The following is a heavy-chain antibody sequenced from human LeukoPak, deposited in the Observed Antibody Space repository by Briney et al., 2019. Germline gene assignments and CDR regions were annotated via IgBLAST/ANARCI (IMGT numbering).Heavy chain of an antibody. CDR1: GFTFSSYS. J-gene: IGHJ3*02. CDR2: ISSSSSYI. CDR3: ARDLMYYDFWSGYLARADAFDI. Sequence: GGSLRLSCAASGFTFSSYSMNWVRQAPGKGLEWVSSISSSSSYIYYADSVKGRFTISRDNAKNPLYLQMNSLRAEDTAVYYCARDLMYYDFWSGYLARADAFDIWGQGTMVTVSS. D-gene: IGHD3-3*01. V-gene: IGHV3-21*04.